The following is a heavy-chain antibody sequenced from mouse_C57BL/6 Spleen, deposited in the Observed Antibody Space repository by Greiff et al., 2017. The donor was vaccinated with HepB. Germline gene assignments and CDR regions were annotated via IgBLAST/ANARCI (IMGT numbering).Heavy chain of an antibody. Sequence: VQLQQSGPELVKPGASVKISCKASGYSFTGYYMNWVKQSPEKSLEWIGEINPSTSGTTYNQKFKAKATLTVDKSSSTAYMQLKSLTSEDSAVYYCARGGDYGSSYDYWGQGTTLTVSS. CDR3: ARGGDYGSSYDY. CDR1: GYSFTGYY. V-gene: IGHV1-42*01. J-gene: IGHJ2*01. CDR2: INPSTSGT. D-gene: IGHD1-1*01.